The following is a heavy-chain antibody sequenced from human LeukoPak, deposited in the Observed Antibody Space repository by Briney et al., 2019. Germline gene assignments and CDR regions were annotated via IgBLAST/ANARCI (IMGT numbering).Heavy chain of an antibody. Sequence: PGGSLRLSCAASGFTFSNYWMHWVRQAPGKGLVWVSRINTDGSSTTYADSVKGRFTISRDNAKNTLYLQMNSLSAEDTAVYYRARGYSSSYRIDYWGQGTLVTVSS. D-gene: IGHD6-6*01. CDR1: GFTFSNYW. CDR3: ARGYSSSYRIDY. J-gene: IGHJ4*02. CDR2: INTDGSST. V-gene: IGHV3-74*01.